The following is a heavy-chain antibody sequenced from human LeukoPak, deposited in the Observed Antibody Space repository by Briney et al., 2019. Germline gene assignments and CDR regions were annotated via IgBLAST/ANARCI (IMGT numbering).Heavy chain of an antibody. CDR3: ARDAYNYGYSFDP. D-gene: IGHD5-18*01. Sequence: SQTLSLTCTVSGGSISSGGYYWSWIRQHPGKGLEWIGYIYYSGSTYYNPSLKSRVTISVDTSKNQFSLKLSSVTAADAAVYYCARDAYNYGYSFDPWGQGTLVTVSS. J-gene: IGHJ5*02. CDR1: GGSISSGGYY. V-gene: IGHV4-31*03. CDR2: IYYSGST.